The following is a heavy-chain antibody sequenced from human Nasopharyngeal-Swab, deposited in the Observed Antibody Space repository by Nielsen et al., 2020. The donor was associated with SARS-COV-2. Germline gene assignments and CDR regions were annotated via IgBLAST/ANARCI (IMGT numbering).Heavy chain of an antibody. V-gene: IGHV1-69*13. J-gene: IGHJ3*01. CDR2: IIPIFGTA. Sequence: SVKVSCKASGGTFSSYAISWVRQAPGQGLEWMGGIIPIFGTADYAQKFQGRVTITADESTRTAYMELSNLRSEDTAVYYCARDEPLWFRDPQAFDFWGQGTMVTVSS. CDR3: ARDEPLWFRDPQAFDF. D-gene: IGHD3-10*01. CDR1: GGTFSSYA.